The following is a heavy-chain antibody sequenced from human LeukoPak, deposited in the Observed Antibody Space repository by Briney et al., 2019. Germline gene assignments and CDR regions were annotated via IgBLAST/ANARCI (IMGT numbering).Heavy chain of an antibody. CDR3: AKDWRYGSGSYEDY. J-gene: IGHJ4*02. Sequence: PGGSLRLSCAASGFSVSSNYMSWVRQSPGKGLEWVSVIYSGGSTYYADSVKGRFTISRDNSKNTLYLQMNSLRAEDTAVYYCAKDWRYGSGSYEDYWGQGTLVTVSS. V-gene: IGHV3-53*01. CDR1: GFSVSSNY. D-gene: IGHD3-10*01. CDR2: IYSGGST.